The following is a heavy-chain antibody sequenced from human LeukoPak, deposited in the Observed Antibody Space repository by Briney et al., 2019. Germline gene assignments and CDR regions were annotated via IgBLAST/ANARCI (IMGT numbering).Heavy chain of an antibody. CDR2: FYRGGST. CDR3: ARRDYYFYSMDV. J-gene: IGHJ6*03. CDR1: GFTVSSNY. V-gene: IGHV3-66*04. Sequence: PGGSLRLSCAASGFTVSSNYMSWVRQAPGKGLEWVSIFYRGGSTYYADSMQGRFTISRDNAKNSLYLQINNLRAEDTAVYFCARRDYYFYSMDVWGKGTTVTVSS.